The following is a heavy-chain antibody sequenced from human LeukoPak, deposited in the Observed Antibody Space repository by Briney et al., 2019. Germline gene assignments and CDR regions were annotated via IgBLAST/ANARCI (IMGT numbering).Heavy chain of an antibody. J-gene: IGHJ4*02. CDR3: ARGRGFHGDDFDY. CDR2: IYYSGST. D-gene: IGHD4-17*01. CDR1: GGSISSYY. Sequence: PSETLSLTCTVSGGSISSYYWSWIRQPPGKGLEWIGYIYYSGSTNYNPSLKSRVTISVDTSKNQFSLKLSSVTAADTAVYYCARGRGFHGDDFDYWGQGTLVTVSS. V-gene: IGHV4-59*12.